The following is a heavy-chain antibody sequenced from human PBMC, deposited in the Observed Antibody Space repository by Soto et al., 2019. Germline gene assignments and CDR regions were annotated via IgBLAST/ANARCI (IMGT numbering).Heavy chain of an antibody. CDR1: GYTFTSYG. Sequence: ASVKVSCKASGYTFTSYGISWVRQAPGQGLEWMGWISAYNGNTKYSQKLQGRVTMTTDTSTSTAYMELRSLRSEDTAGYYCASDDVDGTLLSWGQGTLVTVSS. CDR2: ISAYNGNT. V-gene: IGHV1-18*01. D-gene: IGHD1-1*01. J-gene: IGHJ5*02. CDR3: ASDDVDGTLLS.